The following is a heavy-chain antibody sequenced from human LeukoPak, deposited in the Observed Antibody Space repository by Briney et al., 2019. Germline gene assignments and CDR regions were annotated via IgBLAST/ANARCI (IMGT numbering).Heavy chain of an antibody. J-gene: IGHJ4*02. CDR3: ARGSNYGDYAY. Sequence: SETLSLTCTVSGYSISSGYYWGWIRQPPGKGLEWIGSIYHSGNTYYNPSLKSRVTISVDTSKNQFSLKLSSVTAADTAVYYCARGSNYGDYAYWGQGTLVTVSS. D-gene: IGHD4-17*01. V-gene: IGHV4-38-2*02. CDR2: IYHSGNT. CDR1: GYSISSGYY.